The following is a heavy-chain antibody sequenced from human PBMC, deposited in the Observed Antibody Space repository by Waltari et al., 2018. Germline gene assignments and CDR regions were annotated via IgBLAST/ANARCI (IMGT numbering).Heavy chain of an antibody. Sequence: QVQLQQWGAGLLKPSETLSLTCAVSGGSFSGYYWSWTRQPPGKGLEWIGEINHSGSTNYNPSLKSRVTISVDTSKNQFSLKLSSVTAADTAVYYCARVRGAGDLFDIWGQGTMVTVSS. J-gene: IGHJ3*02. CDR2: INHSGST. CDR3: ARVRGAGDLFDI. CDR1: GGSFSGYY. D-gene: IGHD7-27*01. V-gene: IGHV4-34*01.